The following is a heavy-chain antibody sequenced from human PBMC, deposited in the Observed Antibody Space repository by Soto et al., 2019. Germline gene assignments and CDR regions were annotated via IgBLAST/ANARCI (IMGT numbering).Heavy chain of an antibody. J-gene: IGHJ5*02. CDR3: ASHRGFYDSSGSYYIDDS. D-gene: IGHD3-22*01. CDR2: ISTSGSTI. CDR1: GFTFSNYE. V-gene: IGHV3-48*03. Sequence: GGSLRLSCAASGFTFSNYEMNWVRQAPGKGLEWVSYISTSGSTIYYADPVKGRFTISRDNAKNSLYLQMSSLRAEDTALYYCASHRGFYDSSGSYYIDDSWGQGTLVTVSS.